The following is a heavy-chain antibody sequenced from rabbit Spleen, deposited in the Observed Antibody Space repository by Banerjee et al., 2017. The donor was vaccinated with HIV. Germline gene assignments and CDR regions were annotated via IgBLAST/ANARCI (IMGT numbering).Heavy chain of an antibody. CDR2: INTATGKA. CDR3: ARDLSGAVGWNFFL. Sequence: QEQLVESGGGLVKPEGSLKLSCTASGFSFSNKAVMCWVRQAPGKGLEWIACINTATGKAVYANWVNGRFTISKTSSTTVTLQVTSLAAADTATYFCARDLSGAVGWNFFLWGPGTLVTVS. V-gene: IGHV1S45*01. D-gene: IGHD1-1*01. J-gene: IGHJ4*01. CDR1: GFSFSNKAV.